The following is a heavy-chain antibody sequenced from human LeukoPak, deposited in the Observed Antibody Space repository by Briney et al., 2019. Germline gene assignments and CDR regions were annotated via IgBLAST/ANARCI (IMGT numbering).Heavy chain of an antibody. D-gene: IGHD2-2*02. CDR1: GFTFSSYW. Sequence: GGSLRLSCAASGFTFSSYWMSWVRQAPGKGLEWVANIKQDGSEKYYVDSVKGRFTISRDNAKNSLYLQMSSLRAEDTAVYYCARVPSRKLLYPFDYWGQGTLVTVSS. J-gene: IGHJ4*02. CDR2: IKQDGSEK. V-gene: IGHV3-7*01. CDR3: ARVPSRKLLYPFDY.